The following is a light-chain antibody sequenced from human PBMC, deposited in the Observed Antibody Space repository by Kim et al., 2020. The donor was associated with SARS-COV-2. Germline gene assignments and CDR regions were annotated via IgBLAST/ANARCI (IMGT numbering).Light chain of an antibody. V-gene: IGLV1-51*01. CDR3: GTWDASLNIVI. J-gene: IGLJ2*01. CDR2: DDK. Sequence: GQKVTISCTGSTTNIGNYYVSCYQHRPRTPPTLLIYDDKKRPSGIPDRFSGTKSGTSATLDISCLLTGDEATYYYGTWDASLNIVIFGGGTQLTVL. CDR1: TTNIGNYY.